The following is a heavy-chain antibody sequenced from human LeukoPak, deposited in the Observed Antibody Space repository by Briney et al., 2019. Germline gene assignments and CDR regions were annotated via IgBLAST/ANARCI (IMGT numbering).Heavy chain of an antibody. Sequence: SEALSLTCTVSGGSFSSGSYYWGWIRQPPGKGLEWIGYIYYSGSTNYTPSLKSRVTISVDTSKTQFSLKLSSVPAAATAVYSCARDSAPYYDILTGYFAAEYYFDYWGQGTLVTVSS. CDR1: GGSFSSGSYY. CDR2: IYYSGST. J-gene: IGHJ4*02. V-gene: IGHV4-61*01. CDR3: ARDSAPYYDILTGYFAAEYYFDY. D-gene: IGHD3-9*01.